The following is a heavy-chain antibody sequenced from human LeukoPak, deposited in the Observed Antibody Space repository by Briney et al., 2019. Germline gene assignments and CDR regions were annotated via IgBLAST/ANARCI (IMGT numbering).Heavy chain of an antibody. V-gene: IGHV3-30-3*01. CDR1: GFTFSSYA. D-gene: IGHD3-22*01. CDR3: ARGNSYYYDSSGSSGAFDI. J-gene: IGHJ3*02. Sequence: PGGSLRLSCAASGFTFSSYAMHWVRQAPGKGLEWVAVISYDGSNKYYADSVKGRFTISRDNSKNTLYLQMNSLSVEDTAVYYCARGNSYYYDSSGSSGAFDIWGQGTMVTVSS. CDR2: ISYDGSNK.